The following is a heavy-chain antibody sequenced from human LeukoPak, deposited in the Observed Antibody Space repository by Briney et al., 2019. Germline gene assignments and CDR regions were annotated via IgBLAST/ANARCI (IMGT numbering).Heavy chain of an antibody. V-gene: IGHV3-20*04. CDR3: ARDVADSSSSWYYYYYMDV. CDR2: INWNGGST. D-gene: IGHD6-13*01. Sequence: GGSLRLSCAASGFTFDDYGMSWVRQAPGKGLEWVSGINWNGGSTGYADSVKGRFTISRDNAKNSLYLQMNSLRAEDTALYYCARDVADSSSSWYYYYYMDVWGKGTTVTVSS. CDR1: GFTFDDYG. J-gene: IGHJ6*03.